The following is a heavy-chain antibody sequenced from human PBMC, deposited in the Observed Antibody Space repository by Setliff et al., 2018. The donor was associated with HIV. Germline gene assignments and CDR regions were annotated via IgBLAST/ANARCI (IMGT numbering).Heavy chain of an antibody. Sequence: PSETLSLTCTVSGGSITGHSWSWIRQPPGKVLEWIGYIDHSETTNYNPSLKSRLSISIDTSKTQFSLNLSSVTAADTAVYYCARTTVRDFGLVIINFDQWGLGTLVTVS. CDR3: ARTTVRDFGLVIINFDQ. V-gene: IGHV4-59*11. D-gene: IGHD3-3*01. CDR1: GGSITGHS. CDR2: IDHSETT. J-gene: IGHJ4*02.